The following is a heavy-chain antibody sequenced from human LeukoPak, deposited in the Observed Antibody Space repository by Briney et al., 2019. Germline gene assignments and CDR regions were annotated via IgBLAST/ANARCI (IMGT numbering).Heavy chain of an antibody. CDR2: INSDGSST. J-gene: IGHJ2*01. D-gene: IGHD2-15*01. CDR3: ARGSDCSGGSCYSYWYFDL. V-gene: IGHV3-74*01. Sequence: GGFLRLSCAASAFTFSSYWMHWVRQAPGKGLVWVSRINSDGSSTSYADSVKGRFTISRDNAKNTLYLQMNSLRAEDTAMYYCARGSDCSGGSCYSYWYFDLWGRGTLVTVSS. CDR1: AFTFSSYW.